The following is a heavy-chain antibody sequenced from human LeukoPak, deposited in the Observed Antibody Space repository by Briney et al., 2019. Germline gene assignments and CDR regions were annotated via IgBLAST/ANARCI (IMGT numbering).Heavy chain of an antibody. V-gene: IGHV3-30-3*01. CDR3: ASRLPDTAMVH. D-gene: IGHD5-18*01. J-gene: IGHJ4*02. CDR1: GFTFSNCA. CDR2: ISYDGSNK. Sequence: GGSLRLSCAASGFTFSNCAMHWVRQAPGKGLEWVAVISYDGSNKYYADSVKGRFTISRDNSKNTLYLQMNSLRVEDTAVYYCASRLPDTAMVHWGQGTLVTVSS.